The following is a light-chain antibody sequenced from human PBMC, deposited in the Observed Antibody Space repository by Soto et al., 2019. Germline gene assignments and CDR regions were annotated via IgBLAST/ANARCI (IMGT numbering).Light chain of an antibody. CDR1: QSISSY. CDR2: GAS. V-gene: IGKV3-20*01. J-gene: IGKJ1*01. CDR3: QQYGSSPQT. Sequence: IVMTQSPATLSVSPGERATLSCRASQSISSYLAWYQQKPGQAPRFLIYGASSRATGIPDRFSGSGSGTDFTLTISRLEPEDFAVYYCQQYGSSPQTFGQGTKVDIK.